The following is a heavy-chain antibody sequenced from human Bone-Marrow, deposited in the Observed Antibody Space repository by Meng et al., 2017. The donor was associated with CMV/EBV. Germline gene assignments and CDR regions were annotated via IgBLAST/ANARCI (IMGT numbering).Heavy chain of an antibody. V-gene: IGHV1-18*01. CDR1: GYTFTSYG. CDR2: ISAYNGNT. Sequence: ASAKVSCKASGYTFTSYGISWVRQAPGQGLEWMGWISAYNGNTNYAQKLQGRVTMTTDTTTSTAYMELRSLRSDDTAVYYCARDAPHDYIDYYYYYYGMDVWGQGTTVTVSS. CDR3: ARDAPHDYIDYYYYYYGMDV. J-gene: IGHJ6*01. D-gene: IGHD4-17*01.